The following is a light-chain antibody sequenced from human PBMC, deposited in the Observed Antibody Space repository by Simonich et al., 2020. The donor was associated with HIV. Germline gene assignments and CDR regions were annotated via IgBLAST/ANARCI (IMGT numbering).Light chain of an antibody. CDR3: QQYDNLPWT. J-gene: IGKJ1*01. CDR2: GAS. CDR1: QGISSY. Sequence: DIQMTQSPSSLSASVGDRFTITCRESQGISSYLIWYQNKPGKAPKLLIYGASNLESGVPSSFNGSGSGTDFTFTISSLQPEDIATYYCQQYDNLPWTFGQGTKVEIK. V-gene: IGKV1-33*01.